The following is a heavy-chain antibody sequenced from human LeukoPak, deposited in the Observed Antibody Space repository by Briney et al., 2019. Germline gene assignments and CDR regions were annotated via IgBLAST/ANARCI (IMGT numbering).Heavy chain of an antibody. CDR1: GFTFSSYG. V-gene: IGHV3-33*03. CDR3: AKDRALQLLDY. Sequence: PGRSLRLSCAASGFTFSSYGMHWVRQAPGKGQEWVAVIWYDGSNKYYADSVKGRFTISRDNSKNTLYLQMNSLRAEDTAVYYCAKDRALQLLDYWGQGTLVTVSS. CDR2: IWYDGSNK. J-gene: IGHJ4*02. D-gene: IGHD1-1*01.